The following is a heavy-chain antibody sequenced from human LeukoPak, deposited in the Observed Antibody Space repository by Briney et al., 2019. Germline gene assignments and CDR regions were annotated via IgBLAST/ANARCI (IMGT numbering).Heavy chain of an antibody. CDR3: AKGRTKYSYGYEDYFDY. J-gene: IGHJ4*02. Sequence: SGGSLRLSCAASGFTFSTYAMNWVRQAPGKGLEWVSAISNSGGSTYYADSVKGRFTISRDNSKNTLYLQMNSLRAEDTAVYYCAKGRTKYSYGYEDYFDYWGQGTLVTVSS. D-gene: IGHD5-18*01. V-gene: IGHV3-23*01. CDR2: ISNSGGST. CDR1: GFTFSTYA.